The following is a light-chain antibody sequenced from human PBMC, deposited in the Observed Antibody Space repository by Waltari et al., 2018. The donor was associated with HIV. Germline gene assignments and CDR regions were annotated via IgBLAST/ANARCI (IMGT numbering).Light chain of an antibody. CDR2: GTS. J-gene: IGKJ1*01. V-gene: IGKV3-20*01. CDR1: GSISSGF. CDR3: HQYGSKPPWT. Sequence: SNKATGSISSGFQASYQQKPGRDARILMDGTSNRAEGMPERCSGGGSGTDVTLTISRREQGDFRTYYCHQYGSKPPWTFGQGTKVEIK.